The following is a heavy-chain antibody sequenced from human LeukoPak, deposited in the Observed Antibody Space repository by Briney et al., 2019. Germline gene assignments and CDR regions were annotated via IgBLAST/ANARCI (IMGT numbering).Heavy chain of an antibody. Sequence: PGGSLRLSCAASGFTFSSYAMSWVRQAPGKGLEWVSAISGSGGSTYYADSVKGRLTISRDNSKNTLYLQMNSLRAEDTAVYYCARTSGTYYYYGMDVWGQGTTVTVSS. CDR3: ARTSGTYYYYGMDV. D-gene: IGHD6-6*01. CDR1: GFTFSSYA. CDR2: ISGSGGST. V-gene: IGHV3-23*01. J-gene: IGHJ6*02.